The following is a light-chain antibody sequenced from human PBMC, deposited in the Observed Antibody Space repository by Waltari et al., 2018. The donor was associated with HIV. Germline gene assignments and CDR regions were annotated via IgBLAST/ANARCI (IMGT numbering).Light chain of an antibody. CDR1: SSNTGSNP. CDR2: RND. V-gene: IGLV1-47*01. Sequence: QSVFTQPPSASGTPGQRVIISCAGISSNTGSNPVSWFQHLPGTAPKLIIYRNDQRPSGVPDRFSGSKSGTSASLAIRGLRSEDEADYYCAAWDASLSRWVFGGGTKLTVL. J-gene: IGLJ3*02. CDR3: AAWDASLSRWV.